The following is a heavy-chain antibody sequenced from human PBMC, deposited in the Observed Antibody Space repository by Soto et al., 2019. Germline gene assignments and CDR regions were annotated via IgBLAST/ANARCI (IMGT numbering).Heavy chain of an antibody. J-gene: IGHJ4*02. CDR1: GVSITSTDW. Sequence: QVQLQQSGPGLVKPSETLSLTCAVSGVSITSTDWCSWVRQPPGKGLEWIGEIYHPGNTNNNASLVCLFALCADISENLFPLDRSSVTASARAVYFFAGYTPGSCTLAYWGQGVLVSVSS. CDR3: AGYTPGSCTLAY. V-gene: IGHV4-4*02. CDR2: IYHPGNT. D-gene: IGHD5-18*01.